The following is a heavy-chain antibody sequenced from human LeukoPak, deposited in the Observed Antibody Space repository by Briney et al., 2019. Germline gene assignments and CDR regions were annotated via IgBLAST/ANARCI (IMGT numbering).Heavy chain of an antibody. Sequence: GASVKVSCKASGGTFSSYAISWVRQAPGQGLEWMGWISAYNGNTNYAQKLQGRVTMTTDTSTSTAYMELRSLRSDDTAVYYCARRHDSSGYYYVGFDPWGQGTLVTVSS. CDR1: GGTFSSYA. CDR2: ISAYNGNT. J-gene: IGHJ5*02. V-gene: IGHV1-18*01. D-gene: IGHD3-22*01. CDR3: ARRHDSSGYYYVGFDP.